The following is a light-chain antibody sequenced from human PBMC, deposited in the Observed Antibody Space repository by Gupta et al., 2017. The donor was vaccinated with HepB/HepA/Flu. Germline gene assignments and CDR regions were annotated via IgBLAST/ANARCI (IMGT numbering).Light chain of an antibody. CDR1: QSISSW. CDR3: QQYNSYGMCS. Sequence: DIQMTQSPSTLSASVGDRVTITCRASQSISSWLAWYQQKPGKAPKLLIYKASSLESGVPSRSSGSGSGTEFTLTISSRQPDDVATYYCQQYNSYGMCSFGQGTKLEIK. V-gene: IGKV1-5*03. J-gene: IGKJ2*04. CDR2: KAS.